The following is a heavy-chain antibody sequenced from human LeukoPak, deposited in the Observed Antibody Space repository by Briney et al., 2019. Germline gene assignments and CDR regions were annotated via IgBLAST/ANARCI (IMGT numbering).Heavy chain of an antibody. Sequence: GGSLRLSCAASGLTFSSYGMHWVRQAPGKGLEWVAVIWYDGSNKYYADSVKGRFTISRDNSKNTPYLQMNSLRAEDTAVYYCARDIAAALDYWGQGTLVTVSS. CDR1: GLTFSSYG. J-gene: IGHJ4*02. CDR2: IWYDGSNK. V-gene: IGHV3-33*01. D-gene: IGHD6-13*01. CDR3: ARDIAAALDY.